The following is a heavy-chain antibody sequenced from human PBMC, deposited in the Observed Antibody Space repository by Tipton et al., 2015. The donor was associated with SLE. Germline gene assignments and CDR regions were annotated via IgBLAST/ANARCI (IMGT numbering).Heavy chain of an antibody. D-gene: IGHD2-8*02. Sequence: TLSLTCAIFGGSFSGYYWGWIRQPPGKGLEWIGSIYYIGSTYYNPSLKSRATISVDTSKNQFSLKLSSVTAADTAVYYCARYYTGDYYFDYWGQGTLVTVSS. J-gene: IGHJ4*02. CDR3: ARYYTGDYYFDY. CDR1: GGSFSGYY. V-gene: IGHV4-39*01. CDR2: IYYIGST.